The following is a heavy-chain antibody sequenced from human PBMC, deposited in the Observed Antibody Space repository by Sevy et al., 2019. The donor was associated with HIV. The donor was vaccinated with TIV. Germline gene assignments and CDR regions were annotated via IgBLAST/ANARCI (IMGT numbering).Heavy chain of an antibody. V-gene: IGHV3-66*01. CDR2: IYSGGST. J-gene: IGHJ3*02. Sequence: GGSLRLSCAASGFTISSNYMSWVRQAPGKGLEWVSVIYSGGSTYYADSVKGRFTISRDNSKNTLYLQMNSLRAEDTAVYYCARDPYDGSGYNAFDIWGQGTMVTVSS. D-gene: IGHD3-22*01. CDR3: ARDPYDGSGYNAFDI. CDR1: GFTISSNY.